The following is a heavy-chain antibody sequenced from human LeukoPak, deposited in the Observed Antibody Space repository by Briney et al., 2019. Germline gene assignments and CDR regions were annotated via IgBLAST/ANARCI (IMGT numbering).Heavy chain of an antibody. Sequence: GGSLRLSCAASGLTFSSYAMSWVRQAPGKGLEWVSAISGSGGSTYYADSVKGRFTISRDNSKNTLYLQMNSLRAEDTAVYYCAKVLRFLEWFLYWGQGTLVTVSS. D-gene: IGHD3-3*01. J-gene: IGHJ4*02. V-gene: IGHV3-23*01. CDR3: AKVLRFLEWFLY. CDR1: GLTFSSYA. CDR2: ISGSGGST.